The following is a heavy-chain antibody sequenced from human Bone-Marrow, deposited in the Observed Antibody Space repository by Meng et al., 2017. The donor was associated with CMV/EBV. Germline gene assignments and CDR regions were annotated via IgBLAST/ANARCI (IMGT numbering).Heavy chain of an antibody. Sequence: ASGYTFTSYAMHWVRQAPGQRLEWMGWINAGNGNTKYSQKFQGRVTITRDTSASTAYMELSSLRSEDTAVYYCARKGYYYDSSGYSFDYWGQGTLVTVS. CDR3: ARKGYYYDSSGYSFDY. V-gene: IGHV1-3*01. D-gene: IGHD3-22*01. J-gene: IGHJ4*02. CDR2: INAGNGNT. CDR1: GYTFTSYA.